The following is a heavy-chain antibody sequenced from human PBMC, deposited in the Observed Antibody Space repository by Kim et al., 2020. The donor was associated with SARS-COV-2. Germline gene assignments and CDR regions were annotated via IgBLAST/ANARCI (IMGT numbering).Heavy chain of an antibody. CDR2: NT. J-gene: IGHJ4*02. V-gene: IGHV1-58*01. D-gene: IGHD2-15*01. Sequence: NTNYAQKFQERVTITRDMSTSTAYMELSSLRSEDTAVYYCAAGPGGPPDYWGQGTLVTVSS. CDR3: AAGPGGPPDY.